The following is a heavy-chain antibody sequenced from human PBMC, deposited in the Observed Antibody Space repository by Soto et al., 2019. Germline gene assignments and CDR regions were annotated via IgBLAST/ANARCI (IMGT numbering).Heavy chain of an antibody. J-gene: IGHJ6*02. D-gene: IGHD3-16*01. CDR3: ARGGYYDNSWGKLSHYGLDV. Sequence: QVHLVQSAAEVKKRGASVKVSCKTYGCSFIRYGIAWVRQAPGQGLEWVGWISPYNDYTIYAQKVQGRVTMTTDTSTRTVYMELRGLISDDTAVYYCARGGYYDNSWGKLSHYGLDVWGQGTSVSVSS. CDR2: ISPYNDYT. CDR1: GCSFIRYG. V-gene: IGHV1-18*01.